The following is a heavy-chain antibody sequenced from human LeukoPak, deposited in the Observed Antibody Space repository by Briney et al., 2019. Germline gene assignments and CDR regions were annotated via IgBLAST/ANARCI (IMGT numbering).Heavy chain of an antibody. CDR1: GFTFSSYA. D-gene: IGHD3-22*01. J-gene: IGHJ4*02. CDR3: SRALYYDRSTYCNDY. V-gene: IGHV3-72*01. Sequence: GGSLRLSCAASGFTFSSYAMSWVRQAPGKGLEWLGRTRNKANSYTTEYAASVKGRVTISRDASKSSLYLQMNSLKAEDTAMYYCSRALYYDRSTYCNDYWGQGTLVTVSS. CDR2: TRNKANSYTT.